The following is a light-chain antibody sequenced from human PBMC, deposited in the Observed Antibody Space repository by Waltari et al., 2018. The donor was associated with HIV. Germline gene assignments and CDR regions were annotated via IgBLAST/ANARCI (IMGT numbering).Light chain of an antibody. CDR3: QQRSNWPPVYT. CDR1: QSVSSY. J-gene: IGKJ2*01. CDR2: DAS. V-gene: IGKV3-11*01. Sequence: EIVLTQSPATLSLSPGERATLSCRASQSVSSYLACYQQKPGQAPRLLIHDASNRATGIPARFSGSGSGTDFTLTISSLEPEDFAVYYCQQRSNWPPVYTFGQGTKLEIK.